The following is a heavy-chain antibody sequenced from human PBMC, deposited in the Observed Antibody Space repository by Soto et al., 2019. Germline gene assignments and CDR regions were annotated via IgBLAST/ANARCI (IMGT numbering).Heavy chain of an antibody. D-gene: IGHD5-18*01. CDR1: GFTFSSYS. V-gene: IGHV3-21*01. CDR3: ARGGFGEYSYGHTSYYYYGIDV. CDR2: ISSSSSYI. Sequence: GGSLRLSCAASGFTFSSYSMNWVRQAPGKGLEWVSSISSSSSYIYYADSVKGRFTISRDNAKNSLYLQMNSLRAEDTAVYYCARGGFGEYSYGHTSYYYYGIDVWGQGTTVTVSS. J-gene: IGHJ6*02.